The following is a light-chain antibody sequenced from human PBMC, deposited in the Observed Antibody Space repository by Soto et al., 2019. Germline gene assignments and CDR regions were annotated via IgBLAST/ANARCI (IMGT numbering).Light chain of an antibody. J-gene: IGKJ4*01. Sequence: EIVLTQSPGTLSLSPGEGATLSCRASQSVSNSNLAWHQQKPGQAPRLLSYGASSRATGMPDRFSGSGSGTDSTLTVSGLEPEDFAVYYCQQYGNSPPTFCGGTKVEIK. CDR3: QQYGNSPPT. CDR1: QSVSNSN. CDR2: GAS. V-gene: IGKV3-20*01.